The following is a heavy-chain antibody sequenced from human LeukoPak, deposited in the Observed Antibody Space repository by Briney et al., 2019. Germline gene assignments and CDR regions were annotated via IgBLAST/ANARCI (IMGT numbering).Heavy chain of an antibody. CDR2: IYYSGST. CDR1: GGSISCGGYY. Sequence: SETLSLTCTVSGGSISCGGYYWSWIRQHPGKGLEWIGYIYYSGSTYYNPSLKSRVTISVDTFKNQFSLKLSSVTAADTAVYYCARGEGSYYKEQRNPYYYYGMDVWGQGTTVTVSS. J-gene: IGHJ6*02. V-gene: IGHV4-31*03. CDR3: ARGEGSYYKEQRNPYYYYGMDV. D-gene: IGHD3-10*01.